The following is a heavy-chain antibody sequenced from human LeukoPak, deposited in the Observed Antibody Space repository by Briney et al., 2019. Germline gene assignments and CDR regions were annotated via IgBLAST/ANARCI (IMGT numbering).Heavy chain of an antibody. CDR3: AKDEVVPGYYYTDV. J-gene: IGHJ6*03. CDR2: ISYDGSNK. CDR1: GFTFSTYG. V-gene: IGHV3-30*18. Sequence: GGSLRLSCAASGFTFSTYGMHWVRQAPGKGLEWVAVISYDGSNKYYADSVKGRFTISRDNSKNTMYLQMNSLNAEDTAVYYCAKDEVVPGYYYTDVWGRGTTVTISS. D-gene: IGHD2-2*01.